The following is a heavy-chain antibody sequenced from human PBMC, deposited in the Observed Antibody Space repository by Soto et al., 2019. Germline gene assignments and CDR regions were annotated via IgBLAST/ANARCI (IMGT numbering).Heavy chain of an antibody. CDR3: ARDRCTGGDCYLGY. CDR2: SFSGGST. D-gene: IGHD2-8*02. CDR1: CGSVSGGGHY. J-gene: IGHJ4*03. Sequence: PSETLSLTCSVSCGSVSGGGHYWTWIRQQPGKGLEWIGFSFSGGSTYYNPSLRGRVVISVDTSKNQFSLTLTSATAADTAVYYCARDRCTGGDCYLGYWGQGTLVTVSS. V-gene: IGHV4-31*02.